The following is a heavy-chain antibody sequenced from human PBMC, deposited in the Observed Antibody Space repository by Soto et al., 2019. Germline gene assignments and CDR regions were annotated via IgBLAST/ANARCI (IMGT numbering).Heavy chain of an antibody. CDR2: INADNGDT. Sequence: GASVKVSCKASGYTFTSYAMHWVRQAPGQGLEWMGWINADNGDTNYAQKFQGRVSMTIDTSTTTAYMELRSLTSDDTAVYYCAKNGQPPYYYYGLDVWGQGTKVTVSS. CDR1: GYTFTSYA. CDR3: AKNGQPPYYYYGLDV. D-gene: IGHD2-8*01. J-gene: IGHJ6*02. V-gene: IGHV1-3*01.